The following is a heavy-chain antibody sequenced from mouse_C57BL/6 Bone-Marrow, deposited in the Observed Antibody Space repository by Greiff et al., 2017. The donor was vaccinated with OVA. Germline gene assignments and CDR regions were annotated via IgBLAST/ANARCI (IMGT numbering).Heavy chain of an antibody. V-gene: IGHV3-6*01. CDR1: GYSITSGYY. CDR2: ISYDGSN. CDR3: ARGAVVAPFAY. Sequence: EVHLVESGPGLVKPSQSLSLTCSVTGYSITSGYYWNWIRQFPGNKLEWMGYISYDGSNNYNPSLKNRISITRDTSKNQFFLKLNSVTTEDTATYYCARGAVVAPFAYWGQETLVTVSA. D-gene: IGHD1-1*01. J-gene: IGHJ3*01.